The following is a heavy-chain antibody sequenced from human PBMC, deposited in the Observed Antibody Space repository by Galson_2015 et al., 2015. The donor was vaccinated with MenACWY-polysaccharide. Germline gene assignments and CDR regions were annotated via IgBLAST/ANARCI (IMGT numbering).Heavy chain of an antibody. CDR2: ISGNGCRT. D-gene: IGHD5-18*01. CDR1: GFTFSTYA. J-gene: IGHJ4*02. CDR3: AKTRGGDTASDS. Sequence: SLRLSCAASGFTFSTYAMSWVRQAPGKGLEWVSFISGNGCRTEYVDSVKGRFTISRDNSKNTLDLQMNSLRAEDTAVYYCAKTRGGDTASDSWGQGTLVTVSS. V-gene: IGHV3-23*01.